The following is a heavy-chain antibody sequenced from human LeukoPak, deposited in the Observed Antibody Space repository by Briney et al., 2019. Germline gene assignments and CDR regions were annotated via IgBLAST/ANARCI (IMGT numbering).Heavy chain of an antibody. J-gene: IGHJ4*02. CDR2: IKQDGSEK. CDR3: ARAFFGSPRVGPDY. CDR1: GFTFSSYW. V-gene: IGHV3-7*01. Sequence: PGGTLRLSCAASGFTFSSYWMSWVRQAPGKGLEWVANIKQDGSEKYYVDSVKGRFTISRDNAKNSLYLQMNSLRAEDTAVYYCARAFFGSPRVGPDYWGQGTLVTVSS. D-gene: IGHD1-26*01.